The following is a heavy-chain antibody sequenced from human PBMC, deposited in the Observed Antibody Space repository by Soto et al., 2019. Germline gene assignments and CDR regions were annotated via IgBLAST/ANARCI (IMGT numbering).Heavy chain of an antibody. CDR1: GFTFSSYG. CDR2: ISYDGSNK. J-gene: IGHJ4*02. Sequence: QVQLLESGGGVVQPGGSLRLSCAASGFTFSSYGMHWVRQAPGKGLEWVAVISYDGSNKYYADSVKGRFTIFRDNSKYTLYLQMNSLRAEDTAVYYCAKVRGMGAIFDYWGQGTLVTGSS. CDR3: AKVRGMGAIFDY. D-gene: IGHD1-26*01. V-gene: IGHV3-30*18.